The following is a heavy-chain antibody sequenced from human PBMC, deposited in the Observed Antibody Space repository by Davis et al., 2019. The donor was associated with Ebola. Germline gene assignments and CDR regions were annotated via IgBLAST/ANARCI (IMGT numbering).Heavy chain of an antibody. Sequence: SETLSLTCTVSGGSISSYYWSWIRQPPGKGLEWIGYIYYSGSTNYNPSLKSRVTISVDTSKNQFSLRMISVTAADAAVYYCARTAKTSVSALGLGYTYFDPWSQGTPVTVSS. CDR3: ARTAKTSVSALGLGYTYFDP. CDR1: GGSISSYY. V-gene: IGHV4-59*12. CDR2: IYYSGST. D-gene: IGHD1-1*01. J-gene: IGHJ5*02.